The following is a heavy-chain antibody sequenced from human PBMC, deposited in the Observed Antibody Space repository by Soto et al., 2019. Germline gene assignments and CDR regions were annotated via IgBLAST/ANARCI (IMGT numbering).Heavy chain of an antibody. Sequence: GESLKISCKGSGYSFTSYWIGWVRQMPGKGVEWMGIIYPGDSDTRYSPSFQGQVTISADKSISTAYLQWSSLKSSDTAMYYCARQHSNSWYDYWGQGTLVTVSS. D-gene: IGHD6-13*01. CDR2: IYPGDSDT. J-gene: IGHJ4*02. CDR3: ARQHSNSWYDY. CDR1: GYSFTSYW. V-gene: IGHV5-51*01.